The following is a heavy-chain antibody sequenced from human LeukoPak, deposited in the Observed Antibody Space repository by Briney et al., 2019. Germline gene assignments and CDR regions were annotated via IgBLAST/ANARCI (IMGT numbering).Heavy chain of an antibody. Sequence: GGSLRLSCAASGFTFSTFWMSWVRQAPGKGLEFVASLRQGGSEKYIVDSMKGRFTISGDIAKNSLYLEINGLRAEDTAVYYCAKDSGQRPGPGDYWGQGTLVTVSS. CDR3: AKDSGQRPGPGDY. CDR2: LRQGGSEK. J-gene: IGHJ4*02. D-gene: IGHD3-10*01. CDR1: GFTFSTFW. V-gene: IGHV3-7*03.